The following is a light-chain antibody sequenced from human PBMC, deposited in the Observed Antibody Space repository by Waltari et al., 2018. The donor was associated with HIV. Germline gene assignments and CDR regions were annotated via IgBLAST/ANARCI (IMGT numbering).Light chain of an antibody. CDR1: QRIDTS. V-gene: IGKV1-39*01. J-gene: IGKJ4*01. CDR3: QQSYKIPRT. CDR2: AAF. Sequence: GDTVTITCRASQRIDTSLNWYQHKPGQAPQLLIYAAFNLQSGVPSRFTGGGLGTEFTLTINTLQVEDFATYYCQQSYKIPRTFGGGTKLEI.